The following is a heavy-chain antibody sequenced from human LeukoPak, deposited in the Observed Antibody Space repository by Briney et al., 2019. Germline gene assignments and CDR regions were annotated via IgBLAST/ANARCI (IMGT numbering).Heavy chain of an antibody. J-gene: IGHJ4*02. Sequence: GGSLRLSCAASGFTFSSYGMHWVRQAPGKGLEWVAVISYDGSNKYYADSVKGRFTISRDNSKNTLYLQMNSLRAEDTAVYYCAKGVTVVVPAARGFNYWGQGTLVTVSS. D-gene: IGHD2-2*01. CDR1: GFTFSSYG. CDR3: AKGVTVVVPAARGFNY. V-gene: IGHV3-30*18. CDR2: ISYDGSNK.